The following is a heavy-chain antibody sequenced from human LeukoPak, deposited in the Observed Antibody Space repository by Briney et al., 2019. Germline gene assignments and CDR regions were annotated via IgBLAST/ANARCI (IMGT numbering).Heavy chain of an antibody. Sequence: GGSLRLSCAASGFTFSSYSMNWVRQAPGKGLGWVSAISGSGGNTNYADSVKGRFTISRDNSKNTLYLQMNSLRAEDTAVYYCAKDDGGSYYIYYYYMDVWGKGTTVTISS. CDR2: ISGSGGNT. V-gene: IGHV3-23*01. J-gene: IGHJ6*03. CDR1: GFTFSSYS. CDR3: AKDDGGSYYIYYYYMDV. D-gene: IGHD1-26*01.